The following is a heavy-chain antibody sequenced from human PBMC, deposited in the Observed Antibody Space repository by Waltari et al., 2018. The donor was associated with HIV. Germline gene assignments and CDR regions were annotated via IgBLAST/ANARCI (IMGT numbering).Heavy chain of an antibody. Sequence: QVQLVESGGCVVQPGRSLQLPVDAPGFTIRTYGMHWVSTAPDKGLGGVAVVCKEGSNKYYGDSVKGRFTISRDNSKNTLELQMNSLRAEDTAVYYCARDVQGYCAGERCFYGMDVWGQGTTVTVSS. D-gene: IGHD2-8*02. CDR2: VCKEGSNK. CDR1: GFTIRTYG. V-gene: IGHV3-33*01. J-gene: IGHJ6*02. CDR3: ARDVQGYCAGERCFYGMDV.